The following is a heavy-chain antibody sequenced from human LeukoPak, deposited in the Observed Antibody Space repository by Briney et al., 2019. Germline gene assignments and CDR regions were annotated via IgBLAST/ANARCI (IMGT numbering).Heavy chain of an antibody. CDR3: ARDPGYYDTSGYPAYFDY. J-gene: IGHJ4*02. V-gene: IGHV4-38-2*02. D-gene: IGHD3-22*01. CDR2: IYHSGST. Sequence: SETLSLTCTVSGYSISSGYYWGWIRQPPGKGLEWIGSIYHSGSTYYNPSLKSRVTISVDTSKNQFSPKLSSVTAADTAVYYCARDPGYYDTSGYPAYFDYWGQGTLVTVSS. CDR1: GYSISSGYY.